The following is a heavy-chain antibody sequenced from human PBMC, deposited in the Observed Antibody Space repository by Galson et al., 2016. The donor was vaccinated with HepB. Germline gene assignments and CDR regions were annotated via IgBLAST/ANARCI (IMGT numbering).Heavy chain of an antibody. Sequence: SLRLSCAASGFSFSSSWMSWVRQAPGKGLEWVANIKEDGSKEYYVESVKGRFTVSRDNAKNSLYLQMNNLRAEDTAMYYCARDRTDHGSGTYGHDSWGQGTLVTVSS. D-gene: IGHD3-16*01. V-gene: IGHV3-7*03. CDR2: IKEDGSKE. CDR3: ARDRTDHGSGTYGHDS. CDR1: GFSFSSSW. J-gene: IGHJ4*02.